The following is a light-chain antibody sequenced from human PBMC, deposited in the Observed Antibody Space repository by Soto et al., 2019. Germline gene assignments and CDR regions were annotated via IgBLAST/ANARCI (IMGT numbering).Light chain of an antibody. V-gene: IGKV1-9*01. CDR2: AAS. J-gene: IGKJ3*01. CDR1: QDISRY. Sequence: DIQLTQSPSFLSASVGDRVTITCRASQDISRYLAWYQQKAGKAPKLLIYAASTLQKGVPSRCSGSGSGTEFTLTISSLQPDDFATYYCQQLNTYPLFTFGPGTEVDI. CDR3: QQLNTYPLFT.